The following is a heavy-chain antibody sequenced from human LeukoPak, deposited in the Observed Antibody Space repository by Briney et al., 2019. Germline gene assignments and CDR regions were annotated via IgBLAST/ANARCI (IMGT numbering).Heavy chain of an antibody. Sequence: GGSLRLSCAASGFTFSSYWMSWVRQAPGKGLEWVANIKQDGSEKYYVDSVEGRFTISRDNAKNSLYLQMNSLRAEDTAVYYCAREREYCSSTSCYLYYYYGMDVWGQGTTVTVSS. V-gene: IGHV3-7*03. D-gene: IGHD2-2*01. CDR3: AREREYCSSTSCYLYYYYGMDV. CDR2: IKQDGSEK. J-gene: IGHJ6*02. CDR1: GFTFSSYW.